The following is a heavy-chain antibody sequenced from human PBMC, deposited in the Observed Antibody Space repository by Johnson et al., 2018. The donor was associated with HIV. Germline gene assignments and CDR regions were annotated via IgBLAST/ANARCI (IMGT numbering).Heavy chain of an antibody. CDR3: TTDPPGMSSTSERDAFDI. CDR2: IKSKTDGGTT. Sequence: VQLVESGGGLVKPGGSLRLSCAAYGFTFSNAWMSWVRQAPGKGLEWVGRIKSKTDGGTTDYAAPVKGRFTISRDDSKNTLYLQMNSLKTEDTAVYYCTTDPPGMSSTSERDAFDIWGQGTLVTVSS. V-gene: IGHV3-15*01. CDR1: GFTFSNAW. D-gene: IGHD2-2*01. J-gene: IGHJ3*02.